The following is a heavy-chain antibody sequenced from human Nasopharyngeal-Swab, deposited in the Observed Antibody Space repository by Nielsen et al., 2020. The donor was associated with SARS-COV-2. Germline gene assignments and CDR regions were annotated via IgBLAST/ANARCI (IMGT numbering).Heavy chain of an antibody. D-gene: IGHD4-17*01. Sequence: GESLKISCAASGFTFSNYGMHWVRQAPGKGLEWVAGIWYDGSNKYYADSVKGRFTISRDNSKSTVYLQMSRLRGEDTAVYYGAAAPSGDYGDYWGQGTLVTVSS. CDR3: AAAPSGDYGDY. CDR1: GFTFSNYG. J-gene: IGHJ4*02. CDR2: IWYDGSNK. V-gene: IGHV3-33*01.